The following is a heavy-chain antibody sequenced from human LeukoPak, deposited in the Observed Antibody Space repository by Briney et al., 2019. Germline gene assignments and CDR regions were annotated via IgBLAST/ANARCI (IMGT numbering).Heavy chain of an antibody. CDR2: VWYDGTKY. V-gene: IGHV3-33*01. Sequence: GGSLRLSCAASGFTFNIYGMHWVRQAPGKGLEWVALVWYDGTKYFYADSVKGRFTISRDNSKNTLYLQMNTLRPDDTAMYYCARDFWSNAVSDPYYFDYWGQGTLVTVSP. D-gene: IGHD2-8*01. CDR1: GFTFNIYG. CDR3: ARDFWSNAVSDPYYFDY. J-gene: IGHJ4*02.